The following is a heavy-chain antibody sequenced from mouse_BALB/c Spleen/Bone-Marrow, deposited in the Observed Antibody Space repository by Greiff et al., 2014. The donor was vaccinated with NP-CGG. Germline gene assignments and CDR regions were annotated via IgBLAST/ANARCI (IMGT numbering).Heavy chain of an antibody. Sequence: QVQLQQSGAELVKPGTSVKLSCKASGYTFTSYDIKWLRQRPEQGLEWIGWVFPRDCSIEYNEKFTGKATLTTDKSSSTAYMQLSRLTSEDSAVYFCARNYRYDKAWFAYWGQGTLVTVSA. J-gene: IGHJ3*01. D-gene: IGHD2-14*01. CDR1: GYTFTSYD. CDR3: ARNYRYDKAWFAY. CDR2: VFPRDCSI. V-gene: IGHV1-85*01.